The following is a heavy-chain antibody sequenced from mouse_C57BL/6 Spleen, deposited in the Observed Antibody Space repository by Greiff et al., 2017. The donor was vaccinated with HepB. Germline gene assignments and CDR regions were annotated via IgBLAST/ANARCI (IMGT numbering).Heavy chain of an antibody. J-gene: IGHJ4*01. CDR2: IDPSDSYT. Sequence: VQLQQPGAELVMPGASVKLSCKASGYTFTSYWMHWVKQRPGQGLEWIGEIDPSDSYTNYNQKFKGKSTLTVDKSSSTAYMQLSSLTSEDSAVYYCARWRDYYGSRGAMDYWGQGTSVTVSS. CDR1: GYTFTSYW. CDR3: ARWRDYYGSRGAMDY. V-gene: IGHV1-69*01. D-gene: IGHD1-1*01.